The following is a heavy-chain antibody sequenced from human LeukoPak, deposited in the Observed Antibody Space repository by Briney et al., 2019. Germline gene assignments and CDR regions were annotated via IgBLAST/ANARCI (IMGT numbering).Heavy chain of an antibody. CDR3: VRHDSGSYWHYYYFIDV. Sequence: GGSLSLSCASSGFTHSSNHMRGVRQAAWKGVEGVSVIYSGGTTSYADSVKGRFTISRDESKNTLYLQMNSVRADDTGVYYCVRHDSGSYWHYYYFIDVWGKGTTVIVSS. V-gene: IGHV3-66*02. CDR2: IYSGGTT. CDR1: GFTHSSNH. D-gene: IGHD1-26*01. J-gene: IGHJ6*03.